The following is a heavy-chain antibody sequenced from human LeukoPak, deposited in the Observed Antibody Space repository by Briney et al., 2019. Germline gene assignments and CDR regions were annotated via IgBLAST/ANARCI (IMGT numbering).Heavy chain of an antibody. CDR3: VVYKYILSWSAFDF. J-gene: IGHJ3*01. CDR1: GFTFSSYW. Sequence: PGGSLRLSCAASGFTFSSYWMSWVRQAPGKGLEWVANIKQDGSEKYYVDSVKGRFIISRDNAKKSVSLHMNNLRVEDTAVYYCVVYKYILSWSAFDFWGRGTMVTVSS. D-gene: IGHD6-13*01. V-gene: IGHV3-7*01. CDR2: IKQDGSEK.